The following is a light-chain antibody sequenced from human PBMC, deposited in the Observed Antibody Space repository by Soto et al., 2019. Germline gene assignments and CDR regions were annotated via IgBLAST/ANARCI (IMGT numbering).Light chain of an antibody. Sequence: QSALTQPPSVSAAPGQKVTISCSGSSSNIGGNSVSWYQQLPGTAPKLLIYDDNKRPSGIPDRFSGSKSGTSATLGITGFQTGEEADYYCGSWDSSMSAYVFGAGKKVTV. V-gene: IGLV1-51*01. CDR2: DDN. CDR3: GSWDSSMSAYV. J-gene: IGLJ1*01. CDR1: SSNIGGNS.